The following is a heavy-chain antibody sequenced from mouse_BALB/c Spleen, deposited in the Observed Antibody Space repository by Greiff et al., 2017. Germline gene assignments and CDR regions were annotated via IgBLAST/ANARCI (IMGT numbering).Heavy chain of an antibody. CDR1: GFNIKDTY. V-gene: IGHV14-3*02. Sequence: EVQLQQSGAELVKPGASVKLSCTASGFNIKDTYMHWVKQRPEQGLEWIGRIDPANGNTKYDPKFQGKATITADTSSNTAYLQLSSLTSEDTAVYYCARRNYGGPWFAYWGQGTLVTVSA. D-gene: IGHD2-1*01. J-gene: IGHJ3*01. CDR3: ARRNYGGPWFAY. CDR2: IDPANGNT.